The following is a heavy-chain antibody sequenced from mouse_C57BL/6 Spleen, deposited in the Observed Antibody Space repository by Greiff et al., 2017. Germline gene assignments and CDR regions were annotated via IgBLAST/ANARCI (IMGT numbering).Heavy chain of an antibody. CDR1: GYTFTSYW. CDR2: IDSSDSET. CDR3: ATSTVVAPAY. D-gene: IGHD1-1*01. J-gene: IGHJ3*01. V-gene: IGHV1-52*01. Sequence: QVQLQQPGAELVRPGSSVKLSCKASGYTFTSYWLHWVKQRPIQGLEWIGNIDSSDSETHYNQKFKDKATWTVDKSSSTAYMQLSSLTSEDSSVYYCATSTVVAPAYWGQGTLVTVSA.